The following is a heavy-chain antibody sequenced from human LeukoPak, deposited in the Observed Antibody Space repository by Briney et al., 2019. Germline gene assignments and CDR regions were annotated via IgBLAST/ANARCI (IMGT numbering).Heavy chain of an antibody. Sequence: SETLSLTCTVSGGSISNYFWSWVRQPAGKGLEWIGRIYSTGRSDYNPSLKSRVTMSVDTSKNQFSLKLSSVTAADTAVYYCARDEWRRFDYWGQGTLVTVSS. D-gene: IGHD2-8*01. CDR1: GGSISNYF. V-gene: IGHV4-4*07. J-gene: IGHJ4*02. CDR3: ARDEWRRFDY. CDR2: IYSTGRS.